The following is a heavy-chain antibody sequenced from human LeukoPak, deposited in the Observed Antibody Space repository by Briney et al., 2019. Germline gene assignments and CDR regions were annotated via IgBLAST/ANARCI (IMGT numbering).Heavy chain of an antibody. D-gene: IGHD6-13*01. CDR3: ARGWGVAAVYYYYYMDV. V-gene: IGHV3-53*01. CDR2: IYSGGST. J-gene: IGHJ6*03. Sequence: GGSLRLFCAASGLIVSNNYMNWVRLAPGKGLEWVSIIYSGGSTHFADSVKGRFTVSRENSKNTLYLQMNSLRAEDTAVYYCARGWGVAAVYYYYYMDVWGKGTTVTISS. CDR1: GLIVSNNY.